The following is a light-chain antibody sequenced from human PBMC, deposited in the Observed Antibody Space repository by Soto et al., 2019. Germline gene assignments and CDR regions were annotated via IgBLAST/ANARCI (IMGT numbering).Light chain of an antibody. Sequence: DIQMTQSPSSLSASVEDRVIITCRASQSISNHLNWYQQKPGKAPKLLIFAASSLQSGVPSRFSGSRSGPDFTLTISSLQPEDFATYYCQQYNRYTWTFGQGTKVDIK. J-gene: IGKJ1*01. CDR2: AAS. CDR1: QSISNH. V-gene: IGKV1-39*01. CDR3: QQYNRYTWT.